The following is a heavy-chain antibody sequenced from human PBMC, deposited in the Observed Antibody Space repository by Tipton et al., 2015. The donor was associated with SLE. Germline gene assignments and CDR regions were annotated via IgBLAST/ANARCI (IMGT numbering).Heavy chain of an antibody. J-gene: IGHJ4*02. CDR2: ISWDGGST. V-gene: IGHV3-43*01. CDR1: GFTFDDYT. D-gene: IGHD6-19*01. CDR3: AKDFGYSSGWPLDY. Sequence: SLRLSCAASGFTFDDYTMHWVRQAPGKGLEWVSLISWDGGSTYYADSVKGRFTISRDNSKNSLYLQMSSLRTEDTALYYCAKDFGYSSGWPLDYWGQGTLVTVSS.